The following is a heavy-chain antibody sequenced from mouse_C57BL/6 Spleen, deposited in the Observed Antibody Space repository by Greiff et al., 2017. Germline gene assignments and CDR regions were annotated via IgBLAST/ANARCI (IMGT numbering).Heavy chain of an antibody. J-gene: IGHJ4*01. Sequence: VKLQQPGAELVRPGTSVKLSCKASGYTFTSYWMHWVKQRPGQGLEWIGVIDPSDSYTNYNQKFKGKATLTVATSSSTAYMQLSNLTSENSAVYYCARSRITTVRGYAMDYWGQGTSVTVSS. V-gene: IGHV1-59*01. D-gene: IGHD1-1*01. CDR3: ARSRITTVRGYAMDY. CDR1: GYTFTSYW. CDR2: IDPSDSYT.